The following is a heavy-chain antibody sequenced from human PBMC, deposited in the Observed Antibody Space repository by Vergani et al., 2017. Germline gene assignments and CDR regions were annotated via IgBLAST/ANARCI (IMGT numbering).Heavy chain of an antibody. CDR1: GFTFSSYG. D-gene: IGHD3-9*01. V-gene: IGHV3-30*02. CDR3: ATDRGEIYFDYPYYFDY. J-gene: IGHJ4*02. CDR2: IRYDGSNK. Sequence: QVQLVESGGGVVQPGGSLRLSCAASGFTFSSYGMHWVRPAPGKGLEWVAFIRYDGSNKYYADSVKGRFTISRDNSKNTLYLQMNSLRAEDTAVYYCATDRGEIYFDYPYYFDYWGQGTLVTVSS.